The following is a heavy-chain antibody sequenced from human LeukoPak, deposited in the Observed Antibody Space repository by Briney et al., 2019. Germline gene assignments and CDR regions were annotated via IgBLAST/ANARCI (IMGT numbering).Heavy chain of an antibody. CDR1: GYTFTGYY. J-gene: IGHJ4*02. Sequence: ASVKVSCKASGYTFTGYYMHWVRQAPGQGLEWMRWINPNSGGTNYAQKFQGRVTMTRDTSISTAYMELSRLRSDDTAVYYCARGGHSSGWYIFDYWGQGTLVTVSS. CDR2: INPNSGGT. D-gene: IGHD6-19*01. V-gene: IGHV1-2*02. CDR3: ARGGHSSGWYIFDY.